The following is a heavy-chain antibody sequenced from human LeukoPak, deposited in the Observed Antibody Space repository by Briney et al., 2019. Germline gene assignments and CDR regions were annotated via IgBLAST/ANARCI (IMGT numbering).Heavy chain of an antibody. CDR3: ARVAKWDYASNI. J-gene: IGHJ3*02. D-gene: IGHD1-7*01. Sequence: GASVKVSCKASGYTLTAYYIYWLRQAPGQGLEWMGWIRGYNGDTYYDRKFQGRLTLTAAPFTNTAYMDLRSLVPGDTAVYYCARVAKWDYASNIWGQGTLFTVSS. CDR2: IRGYNGDT. CDR1: GYTLTAYY. V-gene: IGHV1-18*04.